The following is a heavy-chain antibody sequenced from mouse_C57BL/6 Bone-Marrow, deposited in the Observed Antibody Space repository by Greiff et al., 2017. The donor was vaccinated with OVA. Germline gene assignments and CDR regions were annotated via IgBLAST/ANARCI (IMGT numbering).Heavy chain of an antibody. Sequence: EVQLVESGGGLVQSGRSLRLSCATSGFTFSDFYMEWVRQAPGKGLEWIAASRNKANDYTTEYSASVKGRFIVSRDTTQSILYLQMNALRAEDTAIDYCARDAGGLGAYFDVWGTGTTVTVSS. V-gene: IGHV7-1*01. CDR1: GFTFSDFY. D-gene: IGHD2-4*01. CDR2: SRNKANDYTT. J-gene: IGHJ1*03. CDR3: ARDAGGLGAYFDV.